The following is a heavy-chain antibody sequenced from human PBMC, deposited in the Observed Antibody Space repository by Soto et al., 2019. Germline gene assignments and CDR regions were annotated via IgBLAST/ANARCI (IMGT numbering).Heavy chain of an antibody. CDR1: GYTFTSYG. J-gene: IGHJ5*02. Sequence: QVQLVQSGAEVKKPGASVKVSCKASGYTFTSYGISWVRQAPGQELEWMGWISAYNGNTNYAQKLQGRVTMTTDTSTSTAYMELRSLRSDDTAVYYCARVGADIVVVVAEEWFDPWGQGTLVTVSS. V-gene: IGHV1-18*01. CDR3: ARVGADIVVVVAEEWFDP. D-gene: IGHD2-15*01. CDR2: ISAYNGNT.